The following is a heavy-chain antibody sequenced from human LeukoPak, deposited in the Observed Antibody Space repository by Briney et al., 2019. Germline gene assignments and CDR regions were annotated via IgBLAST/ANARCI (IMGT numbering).Heavy chain of an antibody. J-gene: IGHJ5*02. CDR1: GGSISSSSYY. D-gene: IGHD1-26*01. V-gene: IGHV4-39*07. CDR3: ARGRCELLRDDWLDP. Sequence: SETLSLTCTVSGGSISSSSYYWGWIRQPPGKGLEWLGSIYYSGSTYYNPSLKSRVTISVDTSKNQFSLKLSSVTAADTAVYYCARGRCELLRDDWLDPWGQGTLVTVSS. CDR2: IYYSGST.